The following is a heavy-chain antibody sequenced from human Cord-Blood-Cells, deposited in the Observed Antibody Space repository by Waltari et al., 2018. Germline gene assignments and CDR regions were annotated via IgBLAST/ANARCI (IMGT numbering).Heavy chain of an antibody. CDR3: ARRDYDILTGYDY. CDR2: INHSGST. J-gene: IGHJ4*02. V-gene: IGHV4-34*01. Sequence: QVQLQQWGAGLLKPSETLSLTCAVYGGSFSGYYWSWIRQPPGKGLEGIGEINHSGSTNYNPSLKSRVTISVDTSKNQFSLKLSSVTAADTAVYYCARRDYDILTGYDYWGQGTLVTVSS. CDR1: GGSFSGYY. D-gene: IGHD3-9*01.